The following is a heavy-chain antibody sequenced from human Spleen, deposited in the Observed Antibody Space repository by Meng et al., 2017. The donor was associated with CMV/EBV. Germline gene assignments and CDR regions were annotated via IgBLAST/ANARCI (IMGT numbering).Heavy chain of an antibody. V-gene: IGHV4-34*01. J-gene: IGHJ4*02. CDR1: GGSFSCYY. CDR3: ARVGPDDIAVAGTFDY. Sequence: QVQLQQWGAGLLKPLETLSLTCAGYGGSFSCYYWSWIRQPPGKGLEWIGEINHSGSTNYNPSLKSRVTISVDTSKNQFSLKLSSVTAADTAVYYCARVGPDDIAVAGTFDYWGQGTLVTVSS. CDR2: INHSGST. D-gene: IGHD6-19*01.